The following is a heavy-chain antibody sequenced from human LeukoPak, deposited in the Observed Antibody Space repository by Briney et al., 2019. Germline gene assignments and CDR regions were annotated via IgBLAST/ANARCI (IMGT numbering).Heavy chain of an antibody. CDR3: ASLLWFGELLDF. Sequence: GGSVRLSCAASGFTFSSYEMNWVRQAPGKGLEWVSYISSSGSTIYYADSVKGRFTISRDNAKNSLYLQMNSLRAEDTAVYYCASLLWFGELLDFWGQGTLVTVSS. J-gene: IGHJ4*02. CDR1: GFTFSSYE. CDR2: ISSSGSTI. V-gene: IGHV3-48*03. D-gene: IGHD3-10*01.